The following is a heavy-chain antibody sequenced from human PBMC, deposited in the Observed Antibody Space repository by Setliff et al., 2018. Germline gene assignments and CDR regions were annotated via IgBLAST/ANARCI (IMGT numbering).Heavy chain of an antibody. V-gene: IGHV4-34*01. CDR2: INYLGNT. CDR3: TRGRSTGYNA. J-gene: IGHJ1*01. Sequence: SETLSLTCAVYGGSFSDSYWSWIRQPPGKGLEWIGDINYLGNTNYNPSLKTXXXISVXXXXXXXSLKLVSMTAADTAVYYCTRGRSTGYNAWGQGPLVTVSS. CDR1: GGSFSDSY. D-gene: IGHD4-17*01.